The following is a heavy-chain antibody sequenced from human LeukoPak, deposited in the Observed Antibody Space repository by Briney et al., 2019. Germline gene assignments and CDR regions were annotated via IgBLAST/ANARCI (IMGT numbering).Heavy chain of an antibody. V-gene: IGHV4-59*12. D-gene: IGHD2-15*01. CDR3: AREGRRSLPSFQPDY. Sequence: PSETLSLTCTVSGGSISSYYWSWIRQPPGKGLEWIGYIYYSGSTNYNPSLKSRVTISVDTSKNQFSLKLSSVTAADTAVYYCAREGRRSLPSFQPDYWGQGMLVTVSS. J-gene: IGHJ4*02. CDR1: GGSISSYY. CDR2: IYYSGST.